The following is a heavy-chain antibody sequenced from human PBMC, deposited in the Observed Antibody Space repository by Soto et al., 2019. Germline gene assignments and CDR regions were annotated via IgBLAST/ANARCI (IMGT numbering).Heavy chain of an antibody. CDR3: ARGRNWGARYFDY. CDR2: INHSGST. J-gene: IGHJ4*02. Sequence: SETLSLTCAVYGGSFSGYYWSCIRQPPWKGLEWVGEINHSGSTNYTPSLKSRVTISVDTSKNQFSLKLSSVTPADTAVYYCARGRNWGARYFDYWGKVTMVTVSS. CDR1: GGSFSGYY. V-gene: IGHV4-34*01. D-gene: IGHD7-27*01.